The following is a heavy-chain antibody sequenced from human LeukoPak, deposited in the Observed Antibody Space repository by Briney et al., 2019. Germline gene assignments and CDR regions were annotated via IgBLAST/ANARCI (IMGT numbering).Heavy chain of an antibody. CDR2: ISGSGGST. D-gene: IGHD2-2*01. Sequence: GGSLRLSCAASGFTFSSYAMSWVRQAPGKGLEWVSAISGSGGSTYYADSVKGRFTISRDNSKNTLYLQMNSLRAEDTAVYYCAPYCSSTSCYSAYWGQGTLVTVSS. CDR3: APYCSSTSCYSAY. J-gene: IGHJ4*02. V-gene: IGHV3-23*01. CDR1: GFTFSSYA.